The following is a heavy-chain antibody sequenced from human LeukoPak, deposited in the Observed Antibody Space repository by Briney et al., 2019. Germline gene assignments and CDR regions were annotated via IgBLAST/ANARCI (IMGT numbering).Heavy chain of an antibody. D-gene: IGHD4-11*01. Sequence: PSETLSLTCTVSGYSLRSGYHWAWFRQPPGKGLEWIGSVSQSGSTYDNPSLKSRVTMSMDTSKNQFSVKMRAVTAADTDVYYCARSELNDYSRFWGQGILVAVSS. V-gene: IGHV4-38-2*02. J-gene: IGHJ4*02. CDR3: ARSELNDYSRF. CDR2: VSQSGST. CDR1: GYSLRSGYH.